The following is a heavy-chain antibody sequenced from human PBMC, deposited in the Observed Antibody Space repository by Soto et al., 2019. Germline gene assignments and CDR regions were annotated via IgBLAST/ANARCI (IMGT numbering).Heavy chain of an antibody. Sequence: TLSLTCTVSGGSISSGDYYWSWIRQPPGKGLEWIGYIYYSGSTYYNPSLKSRVTISVDTSKNQFSLKLSSVTAADTAVYYCARGYDSSGYYYYFDYWGQGTLVTVSS. V-gene: IGHV4-30-4*01. D-gene: IGHD3-22*01. CDR3: ARGYDSSGYYYYFDY. CDR1: GGSISSGDYY. J-gene: IGHJ4*02. CDR2: IYYSGST.